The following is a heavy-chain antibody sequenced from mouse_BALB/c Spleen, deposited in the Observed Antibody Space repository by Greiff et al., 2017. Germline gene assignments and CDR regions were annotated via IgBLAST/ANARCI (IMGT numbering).Heavy chain of an antibody. CDR2: INPYNGDT. Sequence: EVKLVESGPELVKPGASVKISCKASGYSFTGYFMNWVKQSHGKSLEWIGRINPYNGDTFYNQKFKGKATLTVDKSSSTAHMELLSLTSEDSAVYYCGREETMVTTGPFDYWGQGTTLTVSS. CDR1: GYSFTGYF. CDR3: GREETMVTTGPFDY. V-gene: IGHV1-37*01. J-gene: IGHJ2*01. D-gene: IGHD2-2*01.